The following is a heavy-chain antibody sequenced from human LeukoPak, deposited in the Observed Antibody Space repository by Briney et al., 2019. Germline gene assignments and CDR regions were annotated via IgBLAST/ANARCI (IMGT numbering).Heavy chain of an antibody. CDR1: GYTFTGYY. V-gene: IGHV1-2*02. Sequence: ASVKVSCKASGYTFTGYYMHWVRQAPGQGLEWMGSINPNSGGTNYAQKFQGRVTMTRDTSISTAYMELSRLRSDDTAVYYCARDLRYCSGGSCYRGNWFDPWGQGTLVTVSS. CDR3: ARDLRYCSGGSCYRGNWFDP. CDR2: INPNSGGT. J-gene: IGHJ5*02. D-gene: IGHD2-15*01.